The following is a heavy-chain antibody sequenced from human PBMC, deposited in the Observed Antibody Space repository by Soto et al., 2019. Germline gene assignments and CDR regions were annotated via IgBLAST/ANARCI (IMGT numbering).Heavy chain of an antibody. Sequence: EVQLVESGGGLVQPGRSLRLSCAASGFTFDDYAMHWVRQAPGKGLGWVSGISWNSGSIGYADSVKGRFTISRDNAKNSLYLQMNSLRAEDTALYYCAKDRDWGSGYYYYGMDVWGQGTTVTVSS. J-gene: IGHJ6*02. V-gene: IGHV3-9*01. D-gene: IGHD7-27*01. CDR3: AKDRDWGSGYYYYGMDV. CDR2: ISWNSGSI. CDR1: GFTFDDYA.